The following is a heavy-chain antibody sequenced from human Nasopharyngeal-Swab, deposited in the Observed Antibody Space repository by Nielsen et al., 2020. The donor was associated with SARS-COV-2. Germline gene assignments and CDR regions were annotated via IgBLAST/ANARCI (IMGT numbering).Heavy chain of an antibody. V-gene: IGHV4-59*01. CDR2: IYYSGST. J-gene: IGHJ4*02. D-gene: IGHD6-13*01. Sequence: RQAPGKGLEWIGYIYYSGSTNYNPSLKSRVTISVDTSKNQFSLKLSSVTAADTAVYYCARGGVSSSWVDYWGQGTLVTVSS. CDR3: ARGGVSSSWVDY.